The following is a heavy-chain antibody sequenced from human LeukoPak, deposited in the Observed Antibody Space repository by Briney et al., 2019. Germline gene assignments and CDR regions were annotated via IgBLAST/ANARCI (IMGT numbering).Heavy chain of an antibody. CDR1: GYTFTGYY. V-gene: IGHV1-2*02. D-gene: IGHD5-18*01. J-gene: IGHJ4*02. CDR3: ARGLGRGYSYGYY. Sequence: GASVKVSCKASGYTFTGYYMHWVRQAPGQGLEWMGWINPNSGGTNYAQKFQGRVTMTRDTSISTAYMELSRLRSDDTAVYYCARGLGRGYSYGYYWGQGTLVTVSS. CDR2: INPNSGGT.